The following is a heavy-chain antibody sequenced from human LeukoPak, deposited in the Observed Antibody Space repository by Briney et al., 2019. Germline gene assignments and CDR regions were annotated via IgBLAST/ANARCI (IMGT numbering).Heavy chain of an antibody. V-gene: IGHV1-24*01. CDR3: ATEGPERGYSYGYYFDY. CDR2: FDPEDGET. Sequence: ASVKVSCKVSGYTLTELSMHWVRQAPGKGLEWMGGFDPEDGETIYAQKFQGRVTMTGDTSTDTAYMELSSLRSEDTAVYYCATEGPERGYSYGYYFDYWGQGTLVTVSS. J-gene: IGHJ4*02. D-gene: IGHD5-18*01. CDR1: GYTLTELS.